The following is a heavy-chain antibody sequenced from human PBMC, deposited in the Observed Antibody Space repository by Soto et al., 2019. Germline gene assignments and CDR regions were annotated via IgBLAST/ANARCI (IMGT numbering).Heavy chain of an antibody. Sequence: GESLKISCKGSGYSFTSYWISWVRQMPGKGLEWMGRIDPSDSYTNYSPSFQGHVTISADKSISTAYLQWSSLKASDTAMYYCARNRSDLNTLDYWGQGTLVTVSS. V-gene: IGHV5-10-1*01. CDR1: GYSFTSYW. CDR3: ARNRSDLNTLDY. CDR2: IDPSDSYT. J-gene: IGHJ4*02.